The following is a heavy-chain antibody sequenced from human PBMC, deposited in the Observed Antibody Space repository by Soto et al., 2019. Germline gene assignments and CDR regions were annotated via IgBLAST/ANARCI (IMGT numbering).Heavy chain of an antibody. CDR2: ISSSGSTI. Sequence: ESGGGLVQPGGSLRLSCAASGFTFSSYEMNWVRQAPGKGLEWVSYISSSGSTIYYADSVKGRFTISRDNAKNSLYLQMNSLRAEDTAVYYCARVNYYDSRYYYYGMDVWGQGTTVTVSS. J-gene: IGHJ6*02. CDR3: ARVNYYDSRYYYYGMDV. D-gene: IGHD3-22*01. V-gene: IGHV3-48*03. CDR1: GFTFSSYE.